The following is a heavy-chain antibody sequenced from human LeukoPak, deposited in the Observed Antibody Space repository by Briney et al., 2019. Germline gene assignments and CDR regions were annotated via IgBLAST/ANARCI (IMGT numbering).Heavy chain of an antibody. D-gene: IGHD2-2*01. J-gene: IGHJ4*02. CDR2: IRYDG. CDR3: VKDPGVVVPSAYFDY. V-gene: IGHV3-30*02. Sequence: PGGSLRLSCAASGFTFSNHGMHWVRQAPGKGLEGVAFIRYDGYADSVKGRFTTSRDNSKNTLYLQMNSLRAEDTAVYYCVKDPGVVVPSAYFDYWGQGTLVTVSS. CDR1: GFTFSNHG.